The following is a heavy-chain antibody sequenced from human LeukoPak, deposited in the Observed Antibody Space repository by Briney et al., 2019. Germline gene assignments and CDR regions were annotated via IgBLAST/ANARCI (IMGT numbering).Heavy chain of an antibody. J-gene: IGHJ3*02. CDR2: IHSGGTT. Sequence: PGGSLRLSCAVSGFNISGNYMSWVRQAPGKGPEWVSVIHSGGTTSYADSVRGRFTISRDNSKNTLYLQMNSLRADDTAVYFCARDPRLRGLDDTFDIWGHGTMVIVSS. CDR3: ARDPRLRGLDDTFDI. CDR1: GFNISGNY. D-gene: IGHD2-8*01. V-gene: IGHV3-53*01.